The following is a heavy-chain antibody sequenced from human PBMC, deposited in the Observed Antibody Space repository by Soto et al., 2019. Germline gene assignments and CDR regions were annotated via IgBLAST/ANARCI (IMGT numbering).Heavy chain of an antibody. CDR1: GGHFDRFA. CDR3: ARGEDAHGDFGSMDV. J-gene: IGHJ6*02. Sequence: QVQLVQSGAEVKKPGSSVKVSCRASGGHFDRFALSWLRQAHGQGLEWMGGIIPFLSATTYAHKFQGRVTITADEAASTLYLELRSLTSDDTAVYYCARGEDAHGDFGSMDVWGQGTLVTVSS. D-gene: IGHD4-17*01. CDR2: IIPFLSAT. V-gene: IGHV1-69*01.